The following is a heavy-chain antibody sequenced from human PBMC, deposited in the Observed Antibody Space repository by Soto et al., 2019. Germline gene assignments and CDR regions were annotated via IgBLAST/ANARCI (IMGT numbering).Heavy chain of an antibody. CDR3: SRDMREGSYVIDV. V-gene: IGHV4-31*03. J-gene: IGHJ6*02. Sequence: QVQLQESGPGLVKPSQTLSLTCTVSGGSINSGDYYWSWIRQRPGQGLVWVGYIFYSGSTYYNPSLKIRVTISVDTSKNQYPLKLSSVTAADTAVYYYSRDMREGSYVIDVWGQGTTVTVSS. CDR1: GGSINSGDYY. CDR2: IFYSGST. D-gene: IGHD2-2*01.